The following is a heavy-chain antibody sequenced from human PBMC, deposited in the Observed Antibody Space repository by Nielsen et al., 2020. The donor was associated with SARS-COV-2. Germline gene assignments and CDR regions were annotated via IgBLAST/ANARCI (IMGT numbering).Heavy chain of an antibody. CDR1: GGSISSYY. Sequence: SETLSLTCTVSGGSISSYYWSWIRQPPGKGLEWIGYIYYSGSTNYNPSLKSRVTISVDTSKNQFSLKLSSVTAADTAVYYCARGPSSSWYARWFDPWGQGTLVTVSS. V-gene: IGHV4-59*12. D-gene: IGHD6-13*01. CDR3: ARGPSSSWYARWFDP. CDR2: IYYSGST. J-gene: IGHJ5*02.